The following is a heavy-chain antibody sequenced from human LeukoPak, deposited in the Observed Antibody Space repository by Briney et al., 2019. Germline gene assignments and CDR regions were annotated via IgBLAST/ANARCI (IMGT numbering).Heavy chain of an antibody. D-gene: IGHD3-22*01. Sequence: NPSETLSLTCAVYGGSFSGYYWSWIRQPPGKGLEWIGEIKHSGSTNYNPSLKSRVTISVDTSKNQFSLKLSSVTAADTAVYYCARIVTYYYDSSGYYSHYYYYMDVWGKGTTVTVSS. J-gene: IGHJ6*03. V-gene: IGHV4-34*01. CDR2: IKHSGST. CDR3: ARIVTYYYDSSGYYSHYYYYMDV. CDR1: GGSFSGYY.